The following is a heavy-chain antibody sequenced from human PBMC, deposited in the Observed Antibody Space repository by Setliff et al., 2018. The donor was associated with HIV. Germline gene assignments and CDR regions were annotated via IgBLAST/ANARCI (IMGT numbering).Heavy chain of an antibody. CDR2: VDPEDGET. Sequence: GASVKVSCKASGYTFTDYYMHWVQQAPGKGLEWMGRVDPEDGETIYAEKFQGRVTISADTSTDTAYMDLTSLRSEDTAVYYCATGRSYFDLWGRGTLVTVSS. J-gene: IGHJ2*01. CDR1: GYTFTDYY. V-gene: IGHV1-69-2*01. CDR3: ATGRSYFDL.